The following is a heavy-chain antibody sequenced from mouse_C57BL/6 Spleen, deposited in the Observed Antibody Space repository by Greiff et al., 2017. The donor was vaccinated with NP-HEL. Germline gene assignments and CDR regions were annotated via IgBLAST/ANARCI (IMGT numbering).Heavy chain of an antibody. CDR2: IDPETGGT. Sequence: QVQLKQSGAELVRPGASVTLSCKASGYTFTDYEMHWVKQTPVHGLEWIGAIDPETGGTAYNQKFKGKAILTADKSSSTAYMELRSLTSEDSAVYYCTSSLTLYYFDYWGQGTTLTVSS. V-gene: IGHV1-15*01. CDR3: TSSLTLYYFDY. J-gene: IGHJ2*01. D-gene: IGHD4-1*01. CDR1: GYTFTDYE.